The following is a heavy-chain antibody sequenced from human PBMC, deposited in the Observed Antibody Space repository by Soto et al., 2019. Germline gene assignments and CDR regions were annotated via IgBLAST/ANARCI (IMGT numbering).Heavy chain of an antibody. CDR2: IYYTGST. D-gene: IGHD3-10*01. J-gene: IGHJ6*02. V-gene: IGHV4-59*01. CDR1: GGSINTYY. CDR3: AGGPYYFGLDV. Sequence: QVQLQESGPGLVKPSETLSLTCTASGGSINTYYWNWIRQSPGKGLEWIGYIYYTGSTKYHPSLASRVTISVDTSKKQFSLRLNSVTPADTAVYYCAGGPYYFGLDVWGQGTTVTVSS.